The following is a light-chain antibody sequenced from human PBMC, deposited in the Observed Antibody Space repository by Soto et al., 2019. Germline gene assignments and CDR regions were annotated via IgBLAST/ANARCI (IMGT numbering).Light chain of an antibody. CDR3: QESNRVPFT. CDR1: QSIGNY. CDR2: AAS. Sequence: DIQMTQSPSSLSASVGDRVTITCRASQSIGNYLNWYQQKLGKAPKLLLYAASSLQSGVPSRFSGSGSATGFSLTINSLQPEDSATYYCQESNRVPFTFGGGTQLEIK. V-gene: IGKV1-39*01. J-gene: IGKJ4*01.